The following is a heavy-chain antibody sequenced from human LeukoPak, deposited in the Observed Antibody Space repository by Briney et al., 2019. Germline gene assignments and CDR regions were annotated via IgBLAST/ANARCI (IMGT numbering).Heavy chain of an antibody. V-gene: IGHV1-2*02. CDR3: ARDREGIRGGLVYYFDY. J-gene: IGHJ4*02. CDR1: GYTFTGYY. CDR2: INPNSGAT. D-gene: IGHD3-16*01. Sequence: ASVNFSFKASGYTFTGYYMHWVRQAPGQAPEWMGWINPNSGATKYEQKFQGRVSITSDTSSSTGYMELSRLRSDDTAVYDCARDREGIRGGLVYYFDYWGRGTLVTVSS.